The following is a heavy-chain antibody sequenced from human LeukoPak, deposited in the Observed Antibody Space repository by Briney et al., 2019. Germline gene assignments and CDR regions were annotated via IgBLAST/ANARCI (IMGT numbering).Heavy chain of an antibody. D-gene: IGHD3-22*01. CDR1: GYTFTSYG. J-gene: IGHJ4*02. CDR3: ARSGPSRYYDSSGYSDY. Sequence: ASVKVSCEASGYTFTSYGISWVRQAPGQGLEWMGWISAYNGNTNYAQKLQGRVTMTTDTSTSTAYMELRSLRSDDTAVYYCARSGPSRYYDSSGYSDYWGQGTLVTVSS. V-gene: IGHV1-18*01. CDR2: ISAYNGNT.